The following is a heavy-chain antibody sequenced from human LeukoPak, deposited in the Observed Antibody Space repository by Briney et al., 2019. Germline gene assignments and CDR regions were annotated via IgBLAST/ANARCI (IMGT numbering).Heavy chain of an antibody. J-gene: IGHJ4*02. Sequence: ASVKVSCKASGYTFTSYYMYWVRQAPGQGLEWMGIINTSGGSTSYAQKFQGRLTMTRDTSTSTVYMETSSLSSDDTAVYYCARGEEASSTGLFDYWGQGTLVTVSS. CDR1: GYTFTSYY. D-gene: IGHD2-2*01. CDR3: ARGEEASSTGLFDY. CDR2: INTSGGST. V-gene: IGHV1-46*01.